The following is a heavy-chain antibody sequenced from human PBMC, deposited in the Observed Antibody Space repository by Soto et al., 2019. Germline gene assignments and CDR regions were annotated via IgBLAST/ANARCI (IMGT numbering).Heavy chain of an antibody. Sequence: GGSLILSCAASGFRFDDYAMHWVRQAPGKGLEWVSGISWNSDIISYAASVRGRFTISRDNAKNSLYLHMDSLRTEDTAFYYCVKDTYLLVGATHFDFRCQGTLVIDTS. CDR1: GFRFDDYA. V-gene: IGHV3-9*01. J-gene: IGHJ4*02. CDR3: VKDTYLLVGATHFDF. CDR2: ISWNSDII. D-gene: IGHD1-26*01.